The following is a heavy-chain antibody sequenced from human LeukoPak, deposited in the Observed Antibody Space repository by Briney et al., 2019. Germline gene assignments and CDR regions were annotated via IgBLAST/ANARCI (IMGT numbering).Heavy chain of an antibody. D-gene: IGHD2-2*01. V-gene: IGHV4-39*07. J-gene: IGHJ3*02. CDR3: AKGGYCSSTSCHWAFDI. CDR1: GGSISSSTYY. CDR2: INHSGST. Sequence: PSETLSLTCTVSGGSISSSTYYWSWIRQPPGKGLEWIGEINHSGSTNSNPSLKSRVTISVDTSKNQFSLKLSSVTAADTAVYYCAKGGYCSSTSCHWAFDIWGQGTMVTVSS.